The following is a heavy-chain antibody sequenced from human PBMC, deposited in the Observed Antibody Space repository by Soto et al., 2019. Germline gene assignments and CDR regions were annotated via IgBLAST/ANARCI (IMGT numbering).Heavy chain of an antibody. CDR2: ISSSSSYI. D-gene: IGHD3-22*01. CDR1: GFPFNVYG. Sequence: GGSLRLSCAASGFPFNVYGMHWVRQAPGKGLEWVSSISSSSSYIYYADSVKGRFTISRDNAKNSLYLQMNSLRAEDTAVYYCARDRGSLISSGQDYWGQGTLVTVSS. V-gene: IGHV3-21*01. J-gene: IGHJ4*02. CDR3: ARDRGSLISSGQDY.